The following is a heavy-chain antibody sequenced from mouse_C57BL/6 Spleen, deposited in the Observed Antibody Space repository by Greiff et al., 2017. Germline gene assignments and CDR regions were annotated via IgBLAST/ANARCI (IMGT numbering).Heavy chain of an antibody. D-gene: IGHD1-1*01. J-gene: IGHJ2*01. CDR3: ARGGDYYGSSPDY. CDR1: GYTFTSYW. Sequence: QVQLQQPGAELVRPGSSVKLSCKASGYTFTSYWMDWVKQRPGQGLEWIGNIYPSDSETHYNQKFKDKATLTVDKSSSTAYMQRSSLTSEDSAVYYCARGGDYYGSSPDYWGQGTTLTVSS. CDR2: IYPSDSET. V-gene: IGHV1-61*01.